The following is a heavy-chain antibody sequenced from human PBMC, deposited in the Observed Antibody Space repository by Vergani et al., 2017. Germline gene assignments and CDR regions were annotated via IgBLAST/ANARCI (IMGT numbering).Heavy chain of an antibody. CDR2: IKQDGSEK. V-gene: IGHV3-7*03. CDR3: ARDWGWEHYAFDI. Sequence: VQLVESGGGVVQPGRSLRLSCAASGFTFSSYWMSWVRQAPGKGLEWVANIKQDGSEKYYVDSVKGRFTISRDNAKNSLYLQMNSLRAEDTAVYYCARDWGWEHYAFDIWGQGTLVTVSS. CDR1: GFTFSSYW. D-gene: IGHD3/OR15-3a*01. J-gene: IGHJ4*02.